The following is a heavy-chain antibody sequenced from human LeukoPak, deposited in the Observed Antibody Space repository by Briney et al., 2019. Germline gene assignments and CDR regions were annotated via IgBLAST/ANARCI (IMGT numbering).Heavy chain of an antibody. D-gene: IGHD2-15*01. V-gene: IGHV5-51*01. Sequence: GAPLQISGKGSGSSFTSYWIGWVRPLPGKGLEWMGIIYPGDSDTRYTPSFPGQVTISADKSISTAYLHSSSLKAADTAMDYCARHALCSGGSSYSYYYGMDVWGQGTTVTVSS. J-gene: IGHJ6*02. CDR1: GSSFTSYW. CDR3: ARHALCSGGSSYSYYYGMDV. CDR2: IYPGDSDT.